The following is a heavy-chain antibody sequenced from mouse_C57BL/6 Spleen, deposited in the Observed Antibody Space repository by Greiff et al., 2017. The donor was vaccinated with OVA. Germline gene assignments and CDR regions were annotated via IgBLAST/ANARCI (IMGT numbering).Heavy chain of an antibody. CDR2: IYPGSGNT. V-gene: IGHV1-76*01. J-gene: IGHJ2*01. CDR3: ARSDYYYGLY. D-gene: IGHD1-1*01. CDR1: GYTFTDYY. Sequence: VQLQQSGAELVRPGASVKLSCKASGYTFTDYYINWVKQRPGQGLEWIARIYPGSGNTYYNEKFKGKATLTAEKSSSTAYMQLSSLTSEDSAVYFCARSDYYYGLYWGQGTTLTVSS.